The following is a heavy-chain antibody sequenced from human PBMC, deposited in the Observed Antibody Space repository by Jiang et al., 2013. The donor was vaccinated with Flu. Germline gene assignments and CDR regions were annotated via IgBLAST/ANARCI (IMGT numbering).Heavy chain of an antibody. V-gene: IGHV3-74*01. CDR3: AAHLGLLSREVDY. Sequence: ISRDNAKNTLYLQMNSLRAEDTAVYYCAAHLGLLSREVDYWGQGTLVTVSS. D-gene: IGHD3-3*01. J-gene: IGHJ4*02.